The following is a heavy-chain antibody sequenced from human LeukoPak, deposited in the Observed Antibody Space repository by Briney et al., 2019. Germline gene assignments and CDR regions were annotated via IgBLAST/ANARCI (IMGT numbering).Heavy chain of an antibody. CDR3: ARDHNYASDY. Sequence: GGSLRLSCAASGFSLNSYWMSWVRQAPGKGLEWVANIKQDGSEKYYLDSVKGRFTIPRDNAKNSLYLQMNSLRAEDTAVYYCARDHNYASDYWGQGTLVTVSS. CDR2: IKQDGSEK. D-gene: IGHD1-1*01. J-gene: IGHJ4*02. CDR1: GFSLNSYW. V-gene: IGHV3-7*04.